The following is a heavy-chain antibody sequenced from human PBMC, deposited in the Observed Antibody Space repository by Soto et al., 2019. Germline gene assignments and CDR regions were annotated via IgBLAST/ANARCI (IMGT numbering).Heavy chain of an antibody. CDR2: INPSGDST. J-gene: IGHJ5*02. Sequence: QVQLVQSGAEVKKPGASVKVSCKASGYTSTSDYTHWVRQAPGQGLEWMGIINPSGDSTRYAQKFQGRVTMTRDTSTSTVYMELSSLKSEDTAVYYCAREEGNGFDPWGQGTLVTVSS. CDR3: AREEGNGFDP. V-gene: IGHV1-46*01. CDR1: GYTSTSDY.